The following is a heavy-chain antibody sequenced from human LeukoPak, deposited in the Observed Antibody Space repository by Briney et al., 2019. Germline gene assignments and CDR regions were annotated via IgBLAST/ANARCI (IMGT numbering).Heavy chain of an antibody. V-gene: IGHV4-34*01. CDR2: INHSGST. CDR1: GGSFSGYY. D-gene: IGHD3-10*01. CDR3: ARHRAFRFGESPRYFDL. Sequence: RTSETLSLTCAVYGGSFSGYYWSWIRQPPGKGLEWIGEINHSGSTNYNPSLKSRVTISVDTSKNQFSLKLSSVTAADTAVYYCARHRAFRFGESPRYFDLWGRGTLVTVSS. J-gene: IGHJ2*01.